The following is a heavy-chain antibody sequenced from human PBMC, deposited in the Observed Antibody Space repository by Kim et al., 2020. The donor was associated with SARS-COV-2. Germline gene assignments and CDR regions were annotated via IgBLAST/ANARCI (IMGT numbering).Heavy chain of an antibody. CDR2: T. J-gene: IGHJ6*02. D-gene: IGHD4-17*01. V-gene: IGHV1-18*01. Sequence: TNYAQKYQGRVNLTIDTSTTIAYMELRSLRSDDTAVYYCARDLTTYGMDVWGQGTTVTVSS. CDR3: ARDLTTYGMDV.